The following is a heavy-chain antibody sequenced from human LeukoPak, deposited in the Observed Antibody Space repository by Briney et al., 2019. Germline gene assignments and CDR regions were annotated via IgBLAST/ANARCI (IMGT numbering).Heavy chain of an antibody. Sequence: SGTLSLTCTASGVSISSYYWSWIRQPPGKGLEWVGYIYISGSTNYNPSLKSRVTISIDPSKTHLSLKLSSVTAADTAVYYCASSEWELRGMAIDYWGQGTLVTVPS. CDR3: ASSEWELRGMAIDY. J-gene: IGHJ4*02. V-gene: IGHV4-4*08. CDR2: IYISGST. D-gene: IGHD1-26*01. CDR1: GVSISSYY.